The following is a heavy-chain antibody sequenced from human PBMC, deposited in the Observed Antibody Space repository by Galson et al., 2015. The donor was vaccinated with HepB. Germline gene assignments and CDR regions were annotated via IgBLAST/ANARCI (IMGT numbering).Heavy chain of an antibody. Sequence: SVKVSCKASGYTFTSYGISWVRQAPGQGLEWMGWISAYNGNTNYAQKLQGRVTMTTDTSTSTAYMELRSLGSDDTAVYYCAREVGVEMATRYWFDPWGQGTLVTVSS. CDR3: AREVGVEMATRYWFDP. J-gene: IGHJ5*02. V-gene: IGHV1-18*04. CDR2: ISAYNGNT. D-gene: IGHD5-24*01. CDR1: GYTFTSYG.